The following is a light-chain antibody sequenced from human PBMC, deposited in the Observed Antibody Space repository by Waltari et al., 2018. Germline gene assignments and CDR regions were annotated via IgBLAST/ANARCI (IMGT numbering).Light chain of an antibody. Sequence: QSVLTQPPSVSGTPGQRLTISCSGSGSNIKSSYIYWYQKLAGSAPKLLIFEKDQRPSGVPDRFSASKSGTSASLAINGLRSEDEALYYCATWDDSRSFFGGGTKLTV. CDR2: EKD. CDR3: ATWDDSRSF. V-gene: IGLV1-47*01. J-gene: IGLJ2*01. CDR1: GSNIKSSY.